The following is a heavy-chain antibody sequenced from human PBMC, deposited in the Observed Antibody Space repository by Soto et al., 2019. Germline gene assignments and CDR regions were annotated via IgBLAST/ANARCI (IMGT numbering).Heavy chain of an antibody. CDR2: IYYSGST. J-gene: IGHJ6*04. D-gene: IGHD2-2*01. Sequence: SETLSLTCTVSGGSISSGGYYWSWIRQHPGKGLEWIGYIYYSGSTYYNPSLKSRVTISVDTSKNQFSLKLSSVTAADTAVYYCARDLWCSSTSCYVWRRGWDVWGKGTTVTVSS. CDR3: ARDLWCSSTSCYVWRRGWDV. CDR1: GGSISSGGYY. V-gene: IGHV4-31*03.